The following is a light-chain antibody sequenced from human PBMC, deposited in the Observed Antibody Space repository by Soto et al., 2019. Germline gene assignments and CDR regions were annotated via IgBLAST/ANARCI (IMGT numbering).Light chain of an antibody. CDR1: QSLIRS. Sequence: DIQMTQSPSSLSASVGDRVTITCRASQSLIRSLAWYQQKAGKSPSLLIYDASNLQSGVPARFSGSGSGTEFALTISSLQPDDFATYYCQQYLAYPYSFGQGTKVDI. J-gene: IGKJ2*01. CDR3: QQYLAYPYS. CDR2: DAS. V-gene: IGKV1-5*01.